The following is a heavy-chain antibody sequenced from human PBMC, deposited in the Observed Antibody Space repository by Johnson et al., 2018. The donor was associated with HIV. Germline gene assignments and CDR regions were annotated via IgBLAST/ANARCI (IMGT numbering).Heavy chain of an antibody. CDR2: ISSDGSTI. J-gene: IGHJ3*02. V-gene: IGHV3-11*04. CDR1: GFSFGDYY. Sequence: QVQLVESGGGLVQPGGSLRLSCAASGFSFGDYYMSWIRQAPGKGLEWISYISSDGSTIDYADSVKGRFNCSRDNANNSLYLQMNSVRAEDTAVYYCAGRDLLRAFDIWGQGTMVTVSS. D-gene: IGHD2-15*01. CDR3: AGRDLLRAFDI.